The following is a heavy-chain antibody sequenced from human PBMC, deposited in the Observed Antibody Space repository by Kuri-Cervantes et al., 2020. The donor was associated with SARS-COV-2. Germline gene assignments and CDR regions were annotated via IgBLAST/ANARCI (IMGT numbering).Heavy chain of an antibody. CDR3: VKGYCSSTSCYRGGY. J-gene: IGHJ4*02. Sequence: GGSLRLSCAASGFTFSSYAMSWVRQASGKGLEWVSAISGSGGSTYYADSVKGRFTISRDNSKNTLYLQMSSLRAEDTAVYYCVKGYCSSTSCYRGGYWGQGTLVTVSS. CDR2: ISGSGGST. CDR1: GFTFSSYA. V-gene: IGHV3-23*01. D-gene: IGHD2-2*02.